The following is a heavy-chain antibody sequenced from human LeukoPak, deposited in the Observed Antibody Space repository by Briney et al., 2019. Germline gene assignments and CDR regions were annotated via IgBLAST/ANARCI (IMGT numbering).Heavy chain of an antibody. CDR2: IYHSGST. V-gene: IGHV4-30-2*01. CDR1: GGSFSGYS. Sequence: SETLSLTCAVYGGSFSGYSWSWIRQPPGKGLEWIGYIYHSGSTYYNPSLKSRVTISVDRSKNQFSLKLSSVTAADTAVYYCARGEGYSGYDWDYWGQGTLVTVSS. J-gene: IGHJ4*02. D-gene: IGHD5-12*01. CDR3: ARGEGYSGYDWDY.